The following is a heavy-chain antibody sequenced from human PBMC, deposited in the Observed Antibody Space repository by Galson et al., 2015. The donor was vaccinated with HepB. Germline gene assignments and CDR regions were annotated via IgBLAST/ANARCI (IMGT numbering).Heavy chain of an antibody. CDR2: TYYRSKWYN. CDR3: ARDERDYGSGSSLLPTYYYGMDV. J-gene: IGHJ6*02. CDR1: GDSVSSNSAA. Sequence: CAISGDSVSSNSAAWNWIRQSPSRGLEWLGRTYYRSKWYNDYAVSVKSRITINPDTSKNQFSLQLNSVTPEDTAVYYCARDERDYGSGSSLLPTYYYGMDVWGQGTTVTVSS. D-gene: IGHD3-10*01. V-gene: IGHV6-1*01.